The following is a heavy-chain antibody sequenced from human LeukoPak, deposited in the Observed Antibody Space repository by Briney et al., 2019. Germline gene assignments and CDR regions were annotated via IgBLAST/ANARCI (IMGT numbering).Heavy chain of an antibody. D-gene: IGHD6-6*01. CDR1: GYTFTSYD. CDR3: ARGSSEYSSSSAAFDI. J-gene: IGHJ3*02. Sequence: ASVKVSCKASGYTFTSYDINWVRQATGQGLEWMGWMNPNSGNTGYAHKFQGTVTMTRNTSISTAYMELTSLRSEDTAVYYCARGSSEYSSSSAAFDIWGQGTMVTVSS. CDR2: MNPNSGNT. V-gene: IGHV1-8*01.